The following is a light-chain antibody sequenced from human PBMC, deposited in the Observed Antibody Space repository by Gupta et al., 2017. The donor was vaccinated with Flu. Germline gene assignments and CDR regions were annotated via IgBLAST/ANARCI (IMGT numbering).Light chain of an antibody. CDR1: QSLLHSNGYNS. CDR2: LGS. V-gene: IGKV2-28*01. J-gene: IGKJ5*01. CDR3: MQALQTPT. Sequence: DIVMTQSPLSLPVTPGEPASISCRSSQSLLHSNGYNSLEWYLQKPGQSPQLLIYLGSNRAAGVPGRFSGSGSGTDFTLKISIVEAEDVGVYYCMQALQTPTFGQGTRLEIK.